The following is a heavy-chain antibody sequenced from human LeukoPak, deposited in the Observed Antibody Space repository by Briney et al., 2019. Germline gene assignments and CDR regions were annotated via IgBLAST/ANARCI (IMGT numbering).Heavy chain of an antibody. Sequence: SVKVSRKASGGTFSSYAISWVRQAPGQGLEWMGGIIPIFGTANYAQKFQGRVTITADESTSTAYMELSSLRSEDTAVYYCASEMPSGLDYWGQGTLVTVSS. J-gene: IGHJ4*02. D-gene: IGHD2-2*01. CDR1: GGTFSSYA. CDR2: IIPIFGTA. CDR3: ASEMPSGLDY. V-gene: IGHV1-69*13.